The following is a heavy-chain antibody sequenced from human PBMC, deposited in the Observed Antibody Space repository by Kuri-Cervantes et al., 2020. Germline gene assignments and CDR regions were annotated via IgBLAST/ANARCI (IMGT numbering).Heavy chain of an antibody. Sequence: GSLRLSCTVSGGSISSSSYYWGWIRQPPGKGLEWIGSIYYSGNTYHNPSLKSRVTISVDTSKNQFSLKLSSVTAADTAVYYCARCVYYDYVWGSYRYTGSEYYFDYWGQGTLVTVSS. CDR1: GGSISSSSYY. CDR2: IYYSGNT. D-gene: IGHD3-16*02. CDR3: ARCVYYDYVWGSYRYTGSEYYFDY. V-gene: IGHV4-39*07. J-gene: IGHJ4*02.